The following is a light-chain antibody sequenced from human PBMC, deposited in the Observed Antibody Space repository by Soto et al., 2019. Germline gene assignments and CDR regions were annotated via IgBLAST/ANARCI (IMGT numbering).Light chain of an antibody. V-gene: IGKV1-5*03. CDR2: KAS. J-gene: IGKJ1*01. Sequence: DIQMTQSPSTLSASVGDRVTITCRASQRISSWLAWYQQKAGKAPKLPIYKASSLESGVPSRFSGSGSGTEFTLTFSSLQPDDFATYYCQQYDTYSGTFGQGTKVEIK. CDR1: QRISSW. CDR3: QQYDTYSGT.